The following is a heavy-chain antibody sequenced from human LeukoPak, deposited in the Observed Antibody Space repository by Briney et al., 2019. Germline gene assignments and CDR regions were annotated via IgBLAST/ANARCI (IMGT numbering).Heavy chain of an antibody. CDR3: ARALRAAHRPVYTYYYMCV. Sequence: SWGSLRLSCAASGVSFSNYAMTWVRQAPGKGLEWVSTISGSGDTTYYADSVTGRFTISRDNSKSTVFLQMKSLRADDTAVYYCARALRAAHRPVYTYYYMCVWGKGTPVTVSS. CDR1: GVSFSNYA. D-gene: IGHD5/OR15-5a*01. V-gene: IGHV3-23*01. J-gene: IGHJ6*03. CDR2: ISGSGDTT.